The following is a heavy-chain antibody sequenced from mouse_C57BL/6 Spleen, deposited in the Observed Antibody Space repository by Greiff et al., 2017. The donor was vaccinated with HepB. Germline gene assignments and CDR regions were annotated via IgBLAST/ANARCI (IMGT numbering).Heavy chain of an antibody. V-gene: IGHV1-19*01. J-gene: IGHJ3*01. D-gene: IGHD2-1*01. CDR2: INPYNGGT. Sequence: EVQLQQSGPVLVKPGASVKMSCKASGYTFTDYYMNWVKQSHGKSLEWIGVINPYNGGTSYNQKFKGKATLTVDKSSSTAYMELNSLTSEDSAVYYCARNYYGNPWFAYWGQGTLVTVSA. CDR1: GYTFTDYY. CDR3: ARNYYGNPWFAY.